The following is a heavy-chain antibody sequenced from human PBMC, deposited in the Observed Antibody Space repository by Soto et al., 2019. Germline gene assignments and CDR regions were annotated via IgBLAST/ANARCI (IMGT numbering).Heavy chain of an antibody. CDR2: INAGNGNT. J-gene: IGHJ4*02. CDR3: AGDRHWGDSSGYYSGYFDF. Sequence: QVQLVQSGAEVKKPGASVKVSCKASGDTFTSYAMHWVRQAPGQRLEWMGWINAGNGNTEYSQKFQGRVTITRDISASTAYMELSSLRSEDAAVYYCAGDRHWGDSSGYYSGYFDFWGQGTLVTVSS. D-gene: IGHD3-22*01. V-gene: IGHV1-3*01. CDR1: GDTFTSYA.